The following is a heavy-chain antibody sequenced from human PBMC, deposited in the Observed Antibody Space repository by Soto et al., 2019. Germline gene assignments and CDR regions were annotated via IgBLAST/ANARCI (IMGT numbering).Heavy chain of an antibody. CDR3: ARDHGQYAWAAPNYYYYGMHI. J-gene: IGHJ6*02. CDR1: GFTFSSYS. Sequence: LRLSCAASGFTFSSYSMNWVRQAPGKGLEWVSSISSSSSYIYYADSVKGRFTISRDNAKNSLYLQMNSLRAEDTAVYYCARDHGQYAWAAPNYYYYGMHIWRQGTTVTVSS. CDR2: ISSSSSYI. V-gene: IGHV3-21*01. D-gene: IGHD2-8*01.